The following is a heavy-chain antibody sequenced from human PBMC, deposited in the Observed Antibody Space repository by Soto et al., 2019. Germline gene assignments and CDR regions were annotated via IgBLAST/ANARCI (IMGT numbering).Heavy chain of an antibody. CDR2: IYPGDSDT. V-gene: IGHV5-51*01. CDR3: ARAYYYDSSGYYLLKNYYYGMDV. Sequence: ESLKISCKGSGYSFTSYWIGWVRQMPGKGLEWMGIIYPGDSDTRYSPSFQGQVTISADKSISTAYLQWSSLKASDTAMYYCARAYYYDSSGYYLLKNYYYGMDVWGQGTTVTASS. D-gene: IGHD3-22*01. J-gene: IGHJ6*02. CDR1: GYSFTSYW.